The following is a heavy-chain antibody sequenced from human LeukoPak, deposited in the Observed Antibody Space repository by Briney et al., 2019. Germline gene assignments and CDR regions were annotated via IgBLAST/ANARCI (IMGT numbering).Heavy chain of an antibody. D-gene: IGHD1-26*01. V-gene: IGHV3-21*01. CDR1: GFTFSSYS. Sequence: PGGSLRLSCAASGFTFSSYSMNWVRQAPGKGLEWVSSISSSSSYIYYADSVKGRFTISRDNAKNSLYLQMNSLRAEDTAVYYCARHFGVVGARDGMDVWGQGTTVTVSS. J-gene: IGHJ6*02. CDR3: ARHFGVVGARDGMDV. CDR2: ISSSSSYI.